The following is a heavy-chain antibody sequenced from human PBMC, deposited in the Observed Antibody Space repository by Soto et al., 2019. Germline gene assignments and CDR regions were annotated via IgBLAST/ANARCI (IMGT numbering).Heavy chain of an antibody. CDR3: ARRSTMVRGVIINWFDP. V-gene: IGHV4-39*07. CDR2: INHSGST. D-gene: IGHD3-10*01. Sequence: SETLSLTCTVSGGSVSSGNFYWSWIRQPPGKGLEWIGEINHSGSTNYNPSLKSRVTISVDTSKNQFSLKLSSVTAADTAVYYCARRSTMVRGVIINWFDPWGQGTLVTVSS. J-gene: IGHJ5*02. CDR1: GGSVSSGNFY.